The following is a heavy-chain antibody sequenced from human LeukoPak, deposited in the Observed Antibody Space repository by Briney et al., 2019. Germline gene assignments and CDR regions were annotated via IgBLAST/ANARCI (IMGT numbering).Heavy chain of an antibody. J-gene: IGHJ4*02. CDR1: GYGFTTYW. V-gene: IGHV5-51*01. D-gene: IGHD3-22*01. CDR2: IYPGDSDT. CDR3: ARADYYDSSGYLPNFDY. Sequence: GESLKISCKGSGYGFTTYWIGWVRQMPGKGLEWMGIIYPGDSDTRYSPSFQGQVTISADKSISTAYLQWSCLKASDTAMYYCARADYYDSSGYLPNFDYWGQGTLVTVSS.